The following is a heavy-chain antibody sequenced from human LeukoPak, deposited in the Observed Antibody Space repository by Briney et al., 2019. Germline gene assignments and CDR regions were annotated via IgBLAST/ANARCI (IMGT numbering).Heavy chain of an antibody. CDR3: ARDPRDPEVGIDN. CDR1: GYTFTGYY. D-gene: IGHD1-14*01. CDR2: INPNSGGT. Sequence: ASVKVSCKASGYTFTGYYMHWVRQAPGQGLEWMGWINPNSGGTNYAQKFQGRVTMTRDTSINTAYMELSSLRYDDTAVYYCARDPRDPEVGIDNWGQGTLVTVSS. V-gene: IGHV1-2*02. J-gene: IGHJ4*02.